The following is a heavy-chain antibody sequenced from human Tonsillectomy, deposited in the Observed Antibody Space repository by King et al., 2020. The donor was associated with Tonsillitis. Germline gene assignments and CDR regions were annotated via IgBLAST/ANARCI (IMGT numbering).Heavy chain of an antibody. CDR3: ARAGIAVAEPPDY. J-gene: IGHJ4*02. CDR2: IWYDGSNK. V-gene: IGHV3-33*08. D-gene: IGHD6-19*01. Sequence: GQLVQSGGGVVQPGRSLRLSCAASRFTFSSYGMHWVRQATGKGLEWVAVIWYDGSNKYYADSVKGRFTISRDNSKNTLYLQMNSLRAEDTAVYYCARAGIAVAEPPDYWGQGTLVTVSS. CDR1: RFTFSSYG.